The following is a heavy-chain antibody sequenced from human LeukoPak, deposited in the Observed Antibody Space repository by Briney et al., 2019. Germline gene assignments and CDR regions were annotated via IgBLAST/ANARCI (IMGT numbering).Heavy chain of an antibody. D-gene: IGHD3-3*01. CDR3: ARKGRITIFGVGKNWFDP. CDR1: GGSFSGYY. J-gene: IGHJ5*02. CDR2: INHSGST. Sequence: SETLSLTCAVYGGSFSGYYWSWIRQPPGKGQEWIGEINHSGSTNYNPSLKSRVTISVDTSKNQFSLKLSSVTAADTAVHYCARKGRITIFGVGKNWFDPWGQGTLVTVSS. V-gene: IGHV4-34*01.